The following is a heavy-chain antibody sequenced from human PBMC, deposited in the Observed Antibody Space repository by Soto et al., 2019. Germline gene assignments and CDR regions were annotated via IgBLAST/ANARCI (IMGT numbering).Heavy chain of an antibody. V-gene: IGHV3-9*01. CDR3: AKDLRGYSYGWLGAYYGMDV. Sequence: DVQLVESGGGLVQPGRSLRLSCAASGFTFDDYAMHWVRQAPGKGLEWVSGISWNSGSIGYADSVKGRFTISRDNAKNSLYLQMNSLRAEDTALYYCAKDLRGYSYGWLGAYYGMDVWGQGTTVTVSS. J-gene: IGHJ6*02. CDR2: ISWNSGSI. D-gene: IGHD5-18*01. CDR1: GFTFDDYA.